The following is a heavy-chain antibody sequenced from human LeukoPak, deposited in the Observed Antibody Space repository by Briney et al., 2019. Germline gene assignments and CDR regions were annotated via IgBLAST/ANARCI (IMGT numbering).Heavy chain of an antibody. Sequence: PSETLSLTCTVSGGSISRSNYYWGWIRQSPGKCLEWIGSISYSGTTYYTYHNPSLKSRVTISADTSKNQFSLRLSSVTAADTAVYYCVSDFGDYRSADWGQGTLVSVSS. CDR2: ISYSGTT. CDR1: GGSISRSNYY. CDR3: VSDFGDYRSAD. V-gene: IGHV4-39*01. J-gene: IGHJ4*02. D-gene: IGHD4-17*01.